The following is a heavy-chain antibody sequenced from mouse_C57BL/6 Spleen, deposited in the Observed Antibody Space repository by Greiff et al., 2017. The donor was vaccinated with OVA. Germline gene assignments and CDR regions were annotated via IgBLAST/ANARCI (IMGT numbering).Heavy chain of an antibody. J-gene: IGHJ1*03. D-gene: IGHD1-1*01. CDR1: GFTFSSYG. CDR2: ISSGGSYT. Sequence: EVMLVESGGDLVKPGGSLKLSCAASGFTFSSYGMSWVRQTPDKRLEWVATISSGGSYTYYPDSVKGRVTISRANAKNTLYLQMSSLKSEDTAMYYCARQNYYGSSYDWYFDVWGTGTTVTVSS. CDR3: ARQNYYGSSYDWYFDV. V-gene: IGHV5-6*01.